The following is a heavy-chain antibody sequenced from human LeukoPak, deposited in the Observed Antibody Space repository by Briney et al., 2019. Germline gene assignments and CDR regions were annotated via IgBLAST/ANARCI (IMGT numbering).Heavy chain of an antibody. CDR1: GGSISSGSYF. CDR2: IYTSGST. D-gene: IGHD2-15*01. J-gene: IGHJ3*02. CDR3: ASDRIEVDAFDI. Sequence: SETLSLTCTVSGGSISSGSYFWRWIRQPAGKGLEWIGRIYTSGSTNYNPSLKSRVTISVDTSKNQFSLKLSSVTAADTAVYYCASDRIEVDAFDIWGQGTMVTVSS. V-gene: IGHV4-61*02.